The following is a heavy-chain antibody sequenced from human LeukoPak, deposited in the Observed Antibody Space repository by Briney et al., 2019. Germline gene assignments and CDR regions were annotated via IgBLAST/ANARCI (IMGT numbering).Heavy chain of an antibody. Sequence: GGSLRLSCAASGFTFSSYSMNWVRQAPGKGLEWLSYISGSSSTIYYADSVKGRFTISRDNAKNSQHLQMNSLRAEDTAVYYCTRESLGYCSGSTCYYFYMDFWGKGTTVTVSS. D-gene: IGHD2-15*01. J-gene: IGHJ6*03. CDR2: ISGSSSTI. CDR1: GFTFSSYS. CDR3: TRESLGYCSGSTCYYFYMDF. V-gene: IGHV3-48*04.